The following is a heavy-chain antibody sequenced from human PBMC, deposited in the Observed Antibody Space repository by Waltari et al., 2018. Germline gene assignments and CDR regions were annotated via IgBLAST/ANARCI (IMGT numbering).Heavy chain of an antibody. Sequence: DVQLAESGGGLVQPGRSLRLSCTTSGFTVVDCSRYWVRQAPGQGLEWVGFIRSKAYGETTDYAASVRGRFTISRDDSKSIAYLQMNSLKTEDTAIYFCARDLMYGEHPLFDRWGQGTLVTVSS. CDR3: ARDLMYGEHPLFDR. CDR2: IRSKAYGETT. V-gene: IGHV3-49*04. D-gene: IGHD4-17*01. J-gene: IGHJ5*02. CDR1: GFTVVDCS.